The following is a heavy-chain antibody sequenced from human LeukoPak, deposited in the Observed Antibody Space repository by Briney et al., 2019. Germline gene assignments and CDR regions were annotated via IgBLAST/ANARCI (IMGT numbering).Heavy chain of an antibody. CDR2: IRYDSSNK. CDR1: GFTFSSYG. CDR3: AKGQRDLSSAFDY. J-gene: IGHJ4*02. Sequence: PGGSLRLACAASGFTFSSYGMHWVRQAPGKGLEWVAFIRYDSSNKYYADSVKGRFTITRDNSKNTLYLQMNSLRAEDTVVYYCAKGQRDLSSAFDYWGQGTLVTVSS. V-gene: IGHV3-30*02. D-gene: IGHD3-22*01.